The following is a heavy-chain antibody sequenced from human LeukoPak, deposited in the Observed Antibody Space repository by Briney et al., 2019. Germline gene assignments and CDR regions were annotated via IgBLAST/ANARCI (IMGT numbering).Heavy chain of an antibody. CDR3: TTDEDWNYARKDV. CDR1: GFTFNYAW. D-gene: IGHD1-7*01. CDR2: TVSEIDGGTT. V-gene: IGHV3-15*04. Sequence: KPGRSLRLSCAASGFTFNYAWMSWVRQVPGKGLEWVGQTVSEIDGGTTDYATPVKGRFTISRDDSKSTLYLQMNSLKIEDTAVYYCTTDEDWNYARKDVWGQGATVTVSS. J-gene: IGHJ6*02.